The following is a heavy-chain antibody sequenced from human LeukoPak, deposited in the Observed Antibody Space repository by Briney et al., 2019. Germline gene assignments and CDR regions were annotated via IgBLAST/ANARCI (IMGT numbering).Heavy chain of an antibody. J-gene: IGHJ4*02. CDR2: ISGSGGST. V-gene: IGHV3-23*01. CDR1: GFTFSSYA. CDR3: AKDLGYDYVWGEGNLYDC. Sequence: PGGSLRLSCAASGFTFSSYAMSWVRQAPGKGLEWVSAISGSGGSTYYADSVKGRFTISRDNSKNTMYLQMNSLRVEDTAEYYCAKDLGYDYVWGEGNLYDCWGQGILVTVSS. D-gene: IGHD3-16*01.